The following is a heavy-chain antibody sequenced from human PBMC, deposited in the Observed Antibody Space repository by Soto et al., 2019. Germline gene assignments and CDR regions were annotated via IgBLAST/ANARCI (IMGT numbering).Heavy chain of an antibody. CDR3: AKDRVPVGSVVIIPYYFDV. CDR1: GCSFNRFD. V-gene: IGHV3-30*18. D-gene: IGHD3-22*01. CDR2: ISSDGSNE. J-gene: IGHJ4*02. Sequence: QLELVESGGGVVHPGTSLRLSCAASGCSFNRFDTHWVRQAPGKGLEWVALISSDGSNEIYADSVKGRFTISRENSKNRLYLQMNNLRVEDTALYFCAKDRVPVGSVVIIPYYFDVWGRGTLVTVSS.